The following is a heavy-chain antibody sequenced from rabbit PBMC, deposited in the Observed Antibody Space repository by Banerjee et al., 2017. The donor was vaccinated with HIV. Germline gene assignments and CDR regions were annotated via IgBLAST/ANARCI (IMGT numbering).Heavy chain of an antibody. D-gene: IGHD1-1*01. V-gene: IGHV1S40*01. J-gene: IGHJ4*01. CDR3: ARDVADNSGYTFNL. CDR1: GFSFSSSYY. CDR2: IYAGSSGTT. Sequence: QSLEESGGDLVKPGASLTLTCTASGFSFSSSYYMCWVRQAPGKGLEWIGCIYAGSSGTTSYASWAKGRFTISKTSSTTVTLQMTSLTAADTATYFCARDVADNSGYTFNLWGQGTLVTVS.